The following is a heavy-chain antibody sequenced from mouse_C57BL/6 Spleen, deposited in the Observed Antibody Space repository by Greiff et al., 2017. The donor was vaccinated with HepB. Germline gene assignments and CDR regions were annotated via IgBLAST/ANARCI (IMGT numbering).Heavy chain of an antibody. V-gene: IGHV5-16*01. J-gene: IGHJ1*03. CDR2: INYDGSST. Sequence: DVMLVESEGGLVQPGSSMKLSCTASGFTFSDYYMAWVRQVPEKGLEWVANINYDGSSTYYLDSLKSRFIISRDNAKNILYLQMSSLKSEDTATYYCARDGYYGSSYFYWYFDVWGTGTTVTVSS. CDR3: ARDGYYGSSYFYWYFDV. CDR1: GFTFSDYY. D-gene: IGHD1-1*01.